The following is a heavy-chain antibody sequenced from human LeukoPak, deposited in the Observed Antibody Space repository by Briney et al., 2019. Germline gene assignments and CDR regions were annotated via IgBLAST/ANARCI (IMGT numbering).Heavy chain of an antibody. Sequence: GGSLRLSCAASGFTFSSYWMSWVRQAPGKGLEWVANIRQDGSEKYYVDSMRGRFTISRDNAKNSLYLQMSSLRAEDTAVYYCARSTAGLDYWGQGTLVTVSS. CDR1: GFTFSSYW. V-gene: IGHV3-7*01. CDR2: IRQDGSEK. J-gene: IGHJ4*02. CDR3: ARSTAGLDY. D-gene: IGHD1-1*01.